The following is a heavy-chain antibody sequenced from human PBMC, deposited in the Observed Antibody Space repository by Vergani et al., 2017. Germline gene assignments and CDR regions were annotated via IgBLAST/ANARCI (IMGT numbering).Heavy chain of an antibody. CDR3: ARARRDCYNYVIYYYYYMDV. D-gene: IGHD5-24*01. V-gene: IGHV1-69*01. CDR2: IIPIFCTA. CDR1: GGTFSSYA. Sequence: QVQLVQSGAEVKKPGSSVKVSCKASGGTFSSYAISWVRQAPGQGLEWMGGIIPIFCTANYAQKFQGRVTITADESTSTAYMELSSLRSEDTAVYYCARARRDCYNYVIYYYYYMDVWGKGTTVTVSS. J-gene: IGHJ6*03.